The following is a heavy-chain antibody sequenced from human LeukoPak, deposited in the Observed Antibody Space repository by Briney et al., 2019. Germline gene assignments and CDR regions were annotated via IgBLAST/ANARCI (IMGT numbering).Heavy chain of an antibody. V-gene: IGHV3-23*01. J-gene: IGHJ4*02. D-gene: IGHD2-2*01. CDR2: ISGSGGST. Sequence: GGSLRLSCAASGFAFSSYAISWVRQAPGKGLEGVSAISGSGGSTYYADSVKGRFTISRDNSKNTLYLQMNSLRAEDTAVYYCAKDRVVVPAATFAYWGQGTLVTVSS. CDR1: GFAFSSYA. CDR3: AKDRVVVPAATFAY.